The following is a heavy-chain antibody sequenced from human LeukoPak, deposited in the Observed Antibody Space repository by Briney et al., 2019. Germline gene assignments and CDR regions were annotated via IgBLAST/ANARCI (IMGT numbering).Heavy chain of an antibody. D-gene: IGHD6-13*01. V-gene: IGHV3-53*01. CDR1: GFTVGSNY. Sequence: PGGSPRLSCAASGFTVGSNYMSWVRQAPGKGLEWVSLVYSDGTTFYPDSVKGRFTISRDNSKNTLYLQINSLRAEDTAVYYCARAAAAGTEYFDLWGQGTLVTVSS. CDR3: ARAAAAGTEYFDL. CDR2: VYSDGTT. J-gene: IGHJ4*02.